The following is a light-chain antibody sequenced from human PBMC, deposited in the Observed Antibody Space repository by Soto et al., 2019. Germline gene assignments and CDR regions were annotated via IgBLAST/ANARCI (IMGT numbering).Light chain of an antibody. J-gene: IGKJ4*01. V-gene: IGKV3-15*01. Sequence: ELVMTQSPATLSVSPGERATLYCRASQSFSSNVAWYQQKPGQAPRLLIYGTSTRVTGIPARFSGSGSGTEFTLTISSLQSEPFAAYYCQQYYNWPLTLGGGTKVDIK. CDR1: QSFSSN. CDR2: GTS. CDR3: QQYYNWPLT.